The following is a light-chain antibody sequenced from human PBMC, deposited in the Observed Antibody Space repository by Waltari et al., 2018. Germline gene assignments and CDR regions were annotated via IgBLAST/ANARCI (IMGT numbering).Light chain of an antibody. Sequence: SSALTQDPAMSVALGQTVRITCQGDSLRMSYEIWYQQRPGQAHVLLFYALNSRPACIPDLFSGSSSGDTASLTITGAQAEDEADYFCSSRDNSANLVLLGGGTKLTVL. CDR3: SSRDNSANLVL. V-gene: IGLV3-19*01. J-gene: IGLJ2*01. CDR1: SLRMSY. CDR2: ALN.